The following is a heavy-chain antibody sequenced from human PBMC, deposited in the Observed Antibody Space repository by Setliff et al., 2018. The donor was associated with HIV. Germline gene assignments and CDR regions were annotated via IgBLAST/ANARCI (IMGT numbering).Heavy chain of an antibody. J-gene: IGHJ4*02. CDR2: ISTSGDSM. Sequence: GGSLRLSCAASGFIFSDYKMNWVRQAPGKGLEWVSYISTSGDSMYHADSVRGRFTVSRDNPKNSLYLQMNSLRVEDTAVYYCARETSVATWGHQCGYWGQGTLVTVSS. CDR1: GFIFSDYK. CDR3: ARETSVATWGHQCGY. D-gene: IGHD7-27*01. V-gene: IGHV3-48*03.